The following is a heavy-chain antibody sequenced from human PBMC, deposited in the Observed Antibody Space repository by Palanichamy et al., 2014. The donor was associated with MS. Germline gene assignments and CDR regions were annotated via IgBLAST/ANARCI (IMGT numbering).Heavy chain of an antibody. CDR3: ARGRGWLDY. CDR2: TNEDGSGK. D-gene: IGHD6-19*01. V-gene: IGHV3-7*03. CDR1: GFTFSRYW. Sequence: EVQLVESGGGLVQPGGSLRLSCVASGFTFSRYWMSWVRQPPGKGLEWVANTNEDGSGKYYVDSMEGRFTISRDNTKNSLYLQMSSLRGDDTAVYYCARGRGWLDYWGQGTLVTVSS. J-gene: IGHJ4*02.